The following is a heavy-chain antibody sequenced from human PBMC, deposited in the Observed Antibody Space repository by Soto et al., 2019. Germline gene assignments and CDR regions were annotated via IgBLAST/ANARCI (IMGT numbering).Heavy chain of an antibody. J-gene: IGHJ4*02. Sequence: PSETLSLTCTVSGGSISSGGYYWSWIRQHPGKGLEWIGYIYYSGSTYYNPSLKSRVTISVDTSKNQFSLKLSSVTAADTAVYYCARGPSRYYFDYWGQGTLVTFSS. V-gene: IGHV4-31*03. CDR3: ARGPSRYYFDY. CDR1: GGSISSGGYY. CDR2: IYYSGST.